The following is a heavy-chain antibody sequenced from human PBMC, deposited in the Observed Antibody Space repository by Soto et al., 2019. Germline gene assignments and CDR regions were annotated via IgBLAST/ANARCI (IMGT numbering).Heavy chain of an antibody. CDR1: GLTFSDYG. D-gene: IGHD7-27*01. CDR2: ISYDGSNK. J-gene: IGHJ4*02. Sequence: QVQLVESGGGVVQPGRSLTLSCAVSGLTFSDYGMHWVRRAPGKGLEWVAMISYDGSNKYHADSVKGRFTISRDNSKNTLYLQMSSLRGEDTAVYYCAKAGPPFDYWGQGALVTASS. CDR3: AKAGPPFDY. V-gene: IGHV3-30*18.